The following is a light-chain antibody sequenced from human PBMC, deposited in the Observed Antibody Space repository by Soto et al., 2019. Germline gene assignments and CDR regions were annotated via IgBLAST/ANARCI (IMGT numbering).Light chain of an antibody. V-gene: IGLV4-69*01. J-gene: IGLJ1*01. Sequence: QSVLTQSPSASASLGASVKLTCTLSSGHSSYAIAWHQQQPEKGPRYLMKLNSDGSHSKGDGIPDRVSGSSSGAERYLIISSLQSEDEADYYCQTWGTGIHVFGTGTKLTVL. CDR2: LNSDGSH. CDR3: QTWGTGIHV. CDR1: SGHSSYA.